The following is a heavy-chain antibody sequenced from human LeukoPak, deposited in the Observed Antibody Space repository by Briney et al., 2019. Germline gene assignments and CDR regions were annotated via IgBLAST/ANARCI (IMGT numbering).Heavy chain of an antibody. CDR1: GFTFSSYG. D-gene: IGHD4-17*01. Sequence: GPLRLSCAASGFTFSSYGMHWVRQAPGKGLEWVAFIRYDGSNKYYADSVKGRFTISRDNSKNTLYLQMNSLRAEDTAVYYCAKDHDYGDYVNEFLDYWGQGTLVTVSS. CDR2: IRYDGSNK. CDR3: AKDHDYGDYVNEFLDY. J-gene: IGHJ4*02. V-gene: IGHV3-30*02.